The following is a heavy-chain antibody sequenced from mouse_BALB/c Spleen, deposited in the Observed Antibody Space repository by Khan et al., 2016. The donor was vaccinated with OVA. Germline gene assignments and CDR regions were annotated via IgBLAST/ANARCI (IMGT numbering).Heavy chain of an antibody. CDR1: GFTFSNYA. V-gene: IGHV5-6-5*01. J-gene: IGHJ3*01. Sequence: EVELVESGGGLVKPGGSLKLSCAVSGFTFSNYAMSWVRQSLEKRLEWVASIGSGDSTYYLDSVKGRFTISRDNARNILYLQMSSLRSEDTAMYYCARDYWFAYWGQGTLVTVSA. CDR3: ARDYWFAY. CDR2: IGSGDST.